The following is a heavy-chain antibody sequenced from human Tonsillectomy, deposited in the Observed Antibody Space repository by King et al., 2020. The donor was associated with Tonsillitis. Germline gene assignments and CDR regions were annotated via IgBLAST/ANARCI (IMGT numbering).Heavy chain of an antibody. D-gene: IGHD3-3*01. J-gene: IGHJ3*02. CDR3: ARTRTAYYDFWSGYSHDAFDI. CDR1: GFTFSSYG. Sequence: VQLVESGGGVVQPGRSLRLSSAASGFTFSSYGMHWVRQAPGKGLEWVAVIWYDGSNKYYADSVKGRFTISRDNSKNTLYLQMNSLRAEDTAVYYCARTRTAYYDFWSGYSHDAFDIWGQGTMVTVSS. V-gene: IGHV3-33*01. CDR2: IWYDGSNK.